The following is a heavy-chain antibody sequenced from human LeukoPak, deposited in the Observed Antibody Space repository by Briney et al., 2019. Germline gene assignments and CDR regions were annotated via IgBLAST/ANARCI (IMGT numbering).Heavy chain of an antibody. V-gene: IGHV3-7*01. J-gene: IGHJ4*02. Sequence: GGSLRLSCAASGFIFSSYAMSWVRQAPGKGLEWVANIKQDGSEKYYVDSVKGRFTISRDNAKNSLYLQMNSLRAEDTPVYYCASTYYDFWSGYYPFDYWGQGTLVTVSS. CDR2: IKQDGSEK. CDR3: ASTYYDFWSGYYPFDY. CDR1: GFIFSSYA. D-gene: IGHD3-3*01.